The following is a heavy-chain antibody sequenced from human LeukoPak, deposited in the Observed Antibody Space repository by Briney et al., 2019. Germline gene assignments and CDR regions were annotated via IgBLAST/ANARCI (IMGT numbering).Heavy chain of an antibody. CDR2: IYYSGST. CDR1: GGSISSSSYY. CDR3: ARHVGGSSDY. J-gene: IGHJ4*02. Sequence: PSETLSLTCTVSGGSISSSSYYWGWIRQPPGKGLEWIGSIYYSGSTYYNPSLKSRVTISVDTSKNQFSLKLSSVTAADTAVYYCARHVGGSSDYWGQGTLVTVSS. D-gene: IGHD6-6*01. V-gene: IGHV4-39*01.